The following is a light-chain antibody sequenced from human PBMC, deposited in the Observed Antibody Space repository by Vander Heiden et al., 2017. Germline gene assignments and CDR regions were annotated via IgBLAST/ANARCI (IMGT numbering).Light chain of an antibody. CDR2: GAS. CDR1: QSVNMN. CDR3: QHYENWPPWT. J-gene: IGKJ1*01. V-gene: IGKV3D-15*01. Sequence: IVLTQSPPTLSLSPGETATRSCRASQSVNMNVAWYQQKRGQAPRLLIWGASNRATGIPVRVTGSGSGTEFTLTISRLQSEDFAIYYCQHYENWPPWTFGQGTRVETK.